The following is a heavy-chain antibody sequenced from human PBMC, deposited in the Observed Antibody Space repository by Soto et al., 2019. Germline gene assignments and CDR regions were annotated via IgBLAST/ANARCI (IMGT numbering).Heavy chain of an antibody. V-gene: IGHV1-2*02. D-gene: IGHD3-10*02. CDR2: NNPNSGGT. CDR3: ATPFKDGCSDFDS. J-gene: IGHJ4*02. Sequence: QVQLVQSGAEVKKPGASVKVSCKASGYTFTGHFMHWVRQAPGQGLEWMGRNNPNSGGTNSAQKFQGRVTMTRDSSISTAYMELKRLRSEDTTVYHCATPFKDGCSDFDSWGQGTLFTVAS. CDR1: GYTFTGHF.